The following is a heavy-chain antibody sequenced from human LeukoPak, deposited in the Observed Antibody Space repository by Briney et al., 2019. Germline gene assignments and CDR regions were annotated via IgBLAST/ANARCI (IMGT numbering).Heavy chain of an antibody. J-gene: IGHJ4*02. CDR3: ARDWEFRAHRSPSYYFDH. D-gene: IGHD3-10*01. Sequence: GRSLRLSCAASEFTFSSHPMHWIRQSPGKGLEWVAAIWYDGSNHYYADSVKGRFSISRDNSKDTLYLQMNSRTAEDTALYFCARDWEFRAHRSPSYYFDHWGQGALVTVSS. V-gene: IGHV3-30*04. CDR2: IWYDGSNH. CDR1: EFTFSSHP.